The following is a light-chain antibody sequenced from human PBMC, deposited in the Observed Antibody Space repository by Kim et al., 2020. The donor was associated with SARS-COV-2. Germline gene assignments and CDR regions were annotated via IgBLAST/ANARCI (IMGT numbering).Light chain of an antibody. CDR1: SHRSYY. J-gene: IGLJ1*01. CDR2: GKN. Sequence: ARGQTVRIKCQGDSHRSYYASWYQQKPGEAPVLVIYGKNNRPSGIPDRFSGSSSGNTASLTITGAQAEDEADYYCNSRDSSGNHYVFGTGTKVTVL. CDR3: NSRDSSGNHYV. V-gene: IGLV3-19*01.